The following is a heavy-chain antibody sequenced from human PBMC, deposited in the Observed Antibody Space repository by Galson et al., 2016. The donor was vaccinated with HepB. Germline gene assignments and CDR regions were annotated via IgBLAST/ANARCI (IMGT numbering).Heavy chain of an antibody. CDR3: ANSLMISTSQGRGST. D-gene: IGHD3/OR15-3a*01. Sequence: SLRLSCAASGFTFSSYSMNWVRQAPGKGLEWASSISSTTTSIYYADSVKGRFTISSDNAKNSVYLQMNSLRAEDTAVYYCANSLMISTSQGRGSTWGQGTLVTVSS. J-gene: IGHJ4*02. CDR2: ISSTTTSI. V-gene: IGHV3-21*01. CDR1: GFTFSSYS.